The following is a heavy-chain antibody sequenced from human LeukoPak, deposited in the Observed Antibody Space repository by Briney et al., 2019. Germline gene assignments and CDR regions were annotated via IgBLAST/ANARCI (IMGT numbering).Heavy chain of an antibody. CDR3: AEGAVAGPIDY. CDR1: GFTFSSYS. V-gene: IGHV3-21*01. J-gene: IGHJ4*02. Sequence: GRSLRLSCAASGFTFSSYSMNWVRQAPGKGLEWVSSISSSSSYIYYADSVKGRFTISRDNAKNSLYLQMNSLRAEDTAVYYCAEGAVAGPIDYWGQGTLVTVSS. CDR2: ISSSSSYI. D-gene: IGHD6-19*01.